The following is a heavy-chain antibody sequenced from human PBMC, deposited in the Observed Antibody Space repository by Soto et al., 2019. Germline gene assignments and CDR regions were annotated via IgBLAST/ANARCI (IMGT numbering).Heavy chain of an antibody. CDR2: ISGSGGST. Sequence: GSLRLSCAASGFTFSNYAMTWVRQAPVMGLEWVSSISGSGGSTYYADSVKGRFTISRDNSKDTVYLQMNSLRAEDTALYYCATIGYWHSSSCEKDYLDMDVWGQATSVTTSS. CDR3: ATIGYWHSSSCEKDYLDMDV. J-gene: IGHJ6*02. V-gene: IGHV3-23*01. D-gene: IGHD2-15*01. CDR1: GFTFSNYA.